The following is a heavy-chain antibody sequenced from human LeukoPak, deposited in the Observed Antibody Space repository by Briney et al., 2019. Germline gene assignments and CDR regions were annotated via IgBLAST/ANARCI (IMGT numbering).Heavy chain of an antibody. V-gene: IGHV1-8*02. J-gene: IGHJ4*02. CDR2: MNPNSGNT. CDR3: ARGKGRRSGPPFDY. CDR1: GGTFSIYA. Sequence: ASVKVSCKAPGGTFSIYAISWVRQAPGQGLEWMGWMNPNSGNTGYAQKFQGRVTMTRNTSIGTAYMELSSLRSEDTAVYYCARGKGRRSGPPFDYWGQGTLVTVSS. D-gene: IGHD3-10*01.